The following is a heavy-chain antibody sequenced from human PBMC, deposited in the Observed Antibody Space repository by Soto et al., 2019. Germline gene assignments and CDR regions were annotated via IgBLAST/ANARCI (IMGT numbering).Heavy chain of an antibody. V-gene: IGHV4-59*12. CDR2: MYHSGTT. D-gene: IGHD2-21*02. J-gene: IGHJ4*02. CDR1: GGSITSYN. CDR3: ASQRYCDDDCYLFDS. Sequence: SETLSLTYTVSGGSITSYNWNWIRQHPGKGLEWIGYMYHSGTTKYNPSLKSRVTISLDMSKNQFSLKLSSVTAADTAMYYCASQRYCDDDCYLFDSWGQGTLVTVSS.